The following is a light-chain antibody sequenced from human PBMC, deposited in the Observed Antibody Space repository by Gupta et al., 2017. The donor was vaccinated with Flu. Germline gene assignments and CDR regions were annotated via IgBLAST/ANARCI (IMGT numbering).Light chain of an antibody. J-gene: IGLJ2*01. V-gene: IGLV1-44*01. CDR2: NDN. Sequence: VTISCTGSSCNIGGNNVNWYQQLPGRPPTTLIYNDNGRPSGVPDRLSAANYATSASLAISGLQSEDEDDDYYAAWDDSMKGGVFGGGTKLTVL. CDR1: SCNIGGNN. CDR3: AAWDDSMKGGV.